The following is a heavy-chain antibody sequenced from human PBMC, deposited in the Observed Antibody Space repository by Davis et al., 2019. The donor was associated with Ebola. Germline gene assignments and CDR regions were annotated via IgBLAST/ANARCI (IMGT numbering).Heavy chain of an antibody. V-gene: IGHV3-30*18. J-gene: IGHJ3*02. D-gene: IGHD3-22*01. Sequence: GESLKISCAASGFTFSDYYMSWIRQAPGKGLEWVAVISYDGSNKYYADFVKGRFTISRDNSKNTLYLQMNSLRAEDTAVYSCAKDSAMIVVVKMGAFDIWGQGTMVTVSS. CDR1: GFTFSDYY. CDR2: ISYDGSNK. CDR3: AKDSAMIVVVKMGAFDI.